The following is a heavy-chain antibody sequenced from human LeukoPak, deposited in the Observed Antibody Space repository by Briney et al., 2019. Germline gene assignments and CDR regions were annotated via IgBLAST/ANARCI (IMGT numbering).Heavy chain of an antibody. V-gene: IGHV7-4-1*02. Sequence: ASVKVSCKASGYTFTTYAMNWVRQAPGQGLEWMGWIKTNTGNPTYAQGFTGRFVFSLDTSVSTAYLQISSLKAEDTAVYYCAREPYDFWSGYYLYYFDYWGQGTLVTVSS. CDR2: IKTNTGNP. D-gene: IGHD3-3*01. CDR1: GYTFTTYA. J-gene: IGHJ4*02. CDR3: AREPYDFWSGYYLYYFDY.